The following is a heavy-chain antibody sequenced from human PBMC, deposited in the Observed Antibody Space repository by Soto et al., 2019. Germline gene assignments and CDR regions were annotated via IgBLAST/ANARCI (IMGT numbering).Heavy chain of an antibody. D-gene: IGHD5-18*01. Sequence: ASVKVSCKASGGTFSSYAISWVRQAPGQGLEWMGWINAGNGNTKYSQKFQGRVTITRDTSASTAYMELSSLRSEDTAVYYCARGLNGYLHYGEYWGQGTPVTVSS. V-gene: IGHV1-3*01. CDR3: ARGLNGYLHYGEY. J-gene: IGHJ4*02. CDR1: GGTFSSYA. CDR2: INAGNGNT.